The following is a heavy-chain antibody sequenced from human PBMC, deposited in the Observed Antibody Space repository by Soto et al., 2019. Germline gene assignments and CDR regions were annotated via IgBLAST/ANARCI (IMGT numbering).Heavy chain of an antibody. CDR2: IYYSGST. J-gene: IGHJ5*02. CDR1: GGSISSYY. D-gene: IGHD5-12*01. CDR3: ARGYDYSGYDYVHWFDP. V-gene: IGHV4-59*01. Sequence: SETLSLTCTVSGGSISSYYWSWIRQPPGKGLEWIGYIYYSGSTNYNPSLKSRVTISVDTSKTQFSLKLSSVTAADTAVYYCARGYDYSGYDYVHWFDPWGQGTLVTVSS.